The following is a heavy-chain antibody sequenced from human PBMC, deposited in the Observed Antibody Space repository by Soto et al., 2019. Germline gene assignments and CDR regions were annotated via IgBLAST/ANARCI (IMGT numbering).Heavy chain of an antibody. J-gene: IGHJ3*01. Sequence: EVQLVESEGGLVQRGGSLRLSFAASGFTFNYYWMHWVRQAPGQGLVWVSHIHSDGSSTTYADSVKGRFTISRDNDKNTLYLQMNSLRAEDTAVYYCARGDKSGFDLWGQGTTVTVSS. D-gene: IGHD2-21*02. CDR1: GFTFNYYW. CDR3: ARGDKSGFDL. V-gene: IGHV3-74*01. CDR2: IHSDGSST.